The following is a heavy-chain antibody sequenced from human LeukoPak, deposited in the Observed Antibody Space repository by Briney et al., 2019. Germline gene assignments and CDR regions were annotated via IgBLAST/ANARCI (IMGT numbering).Heavy chain of an antibody. D-gene: IGHD6-13*01. Sequence: PGGSLRLSCAASGFTFSSYWVSWVRQAPGKGLEWVAFIRYDGSNKYYADSVKGRFTISRDNSKNTLYLQMNSLRAEDTAVYYCAKVLGNEEAYSSPKIYDYWGQGTLVTVSS. CDR1: GFTFSSYW. CDR2: IRYDGSNK. CDR3: AKVLGNEEAYSSPKIYDY. V-gene: IGHV3-30*02. J-gene: IGHJ4*02.